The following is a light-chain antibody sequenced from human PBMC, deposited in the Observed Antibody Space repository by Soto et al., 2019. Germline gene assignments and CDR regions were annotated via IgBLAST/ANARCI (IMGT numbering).Light chain of an antibody. V-gene: IGKV3-11*01. CDR1: QSVSSY. J-gene: IGKJ4*01. Sequence: EIMLTQSPATLSLSPGERATLSCRASQSVSSYLAWYQQKPGQAPRLLIYDASNRATGIPARFSGSGSGTDFTLTISSPEPEDFGVYYCQQRSNWPPVTFGGGTKVDIK. CDR2: DAS. CDR3: QQRSNWPPVT.